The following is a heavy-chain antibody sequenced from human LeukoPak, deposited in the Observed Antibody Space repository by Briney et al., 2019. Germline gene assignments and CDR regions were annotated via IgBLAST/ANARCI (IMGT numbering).Heavy chain of an antibody. CDR2: ISYDGSNK. J-gene: IGHJ4*02. CDR3: ARDRRLVYFDY. V-gene: IGHV3-30*04. CDR1: GFTFSSYA. Sequence: PGRSLRLSCAASGFTFSSYAMHRVRQAPGKGLEWVAVISYDGSNKYYADSVKGRFTISRDNSKNTLYLQMNSLRAEDTAVYYCARDRRLVYFDYWGQGTLVTVSS. D-gene: IGHD3-16*01.